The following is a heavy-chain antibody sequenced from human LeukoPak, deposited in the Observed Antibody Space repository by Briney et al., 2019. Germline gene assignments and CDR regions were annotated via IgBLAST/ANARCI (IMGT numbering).Heavy chain of an antibody. Sequence: ASVKVSCKASGYTFTGYYMHWVRQAPGQGLEWMGWISAYNGNTNYAQKLQGRVTMTTDTSTSTAYMELRSLRSDDTAVYYCARGTSIDYYYMDVWGKGTTVTVSS. CDR1: GYTFTGYY. J-gene: IGHJ6*03. V-gene: IGHV1-18*04. D-gene: IGHD3/OR15-3a*01. CDR3: ARGTSIDYYYMDV. CDR2: ISAYNGNT.